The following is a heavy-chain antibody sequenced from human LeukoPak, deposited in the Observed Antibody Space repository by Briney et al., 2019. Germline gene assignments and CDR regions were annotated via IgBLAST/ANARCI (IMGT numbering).Heavy chain of an antibody. V-gene: IGHV4-34*01. CDR1: GGSFSGYY. J-gene: IGHJ5*02. CDR3: ARGPLAAILGWFDP. Sequence: SETLSLTCAVYGGSFSGYYWSWIRQPPGKGLEWIGEINHSGSTNYNPSLKSRVTISVDTSKNQFSLKLSSVTAADTAVYYCARGPLAAILGWFDPWGQGTLVTVSS. D-gene: IGHD2-2*02. CDR2: INHSGST.